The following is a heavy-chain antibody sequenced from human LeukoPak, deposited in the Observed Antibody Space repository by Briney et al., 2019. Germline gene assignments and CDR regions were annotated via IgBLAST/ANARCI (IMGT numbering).Heavy chain of an antibody. CDR3: ARDPLAGRIGYSSGWYVFNYFDY. CDR1: GYTFTGYY. D-gene: IGHD6-19*01. V-gene: IGHV1-2*02. CDR2: INPNSGGT. Sequence: ASVKVSCKASGYTFTGYYMHWVRQAPGQGLEWMGSINPNSGGTNYAQKFQGRVTMTRDTSISTAYMELSRLRSDDTAVYYCARDPLAGRIGYSSGWYVFNYFDYWGQGTVVTVSS. J-gene: IGHJ4*02.